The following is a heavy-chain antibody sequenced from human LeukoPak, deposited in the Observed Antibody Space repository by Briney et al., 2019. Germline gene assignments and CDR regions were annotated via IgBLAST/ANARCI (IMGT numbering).Heavy chain of an antibody. CDR1: GFTFGDYA. V-gene: IGHV3-49*04. Sequence: GGSLRLSCAASGFTFGDYAMSWVRQAPGKGLEWVGFIRRKAYGGTTKYAASVKGRFTISRDDSKSIAYLQMNSLKTEDTAVYYCTRVALVVIGAFDIWGQGTMVTVSS. D-gene: IGHD3-22*01. CDR3: TRVALVVIGAFDI. CDR2: IRRKAYGGTT. J-gene: IGHJ3*02.